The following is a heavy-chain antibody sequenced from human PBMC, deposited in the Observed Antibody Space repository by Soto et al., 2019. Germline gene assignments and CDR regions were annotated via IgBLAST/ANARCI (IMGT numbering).Heavy chain of an antibody. CDR3: ASHVYYTSRTFDY. V-gene: IGHV4-31*03. CDR1: GGSISSGGYY. D-gene: IGHD3-10*01. J-gene: IGHJ4*02. CDR2: IYYSGSS. Sequence: PSETLSLTCTVSGGSISSGGYYWNWIRQHPGKSLEWIGYIYYSGSSYYNPSLKSRLTMSVVTSKNQFSLKLTSVTAADTAVYYCASHVYYTSRTFDYWGQGSLVTVSS.